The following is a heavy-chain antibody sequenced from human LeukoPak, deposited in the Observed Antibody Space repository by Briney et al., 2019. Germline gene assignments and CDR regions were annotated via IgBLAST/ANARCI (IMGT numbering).Heavy chain of an antibody. D-gene: IGHD3-10*01. CDR3: GRGLVVRVVRGVIINY. CDR1: GGSFSGYY. Sequence: PSETLSLTCAVYGGSFSGYYWSWIRQPPGKGLEWIGEINHSGSTNYNPSLKSRVTISVDTSKNQFSLKLSSVTAADTAVYYCGRGLVVRVVRGVIINYWGQGTLVTVSS. CDR2: INHSGST. V-gene: IGHV4-34*01. J-gene: IGHJ4*02.